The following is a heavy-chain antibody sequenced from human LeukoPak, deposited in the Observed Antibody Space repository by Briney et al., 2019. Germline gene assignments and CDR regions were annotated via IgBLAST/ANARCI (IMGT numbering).Heavy chain of an antibody. V-gene: IGHV1-24*01. CDR1: GYTLTELS. CDR3: ATDRDYGTGDFDY. CDR2: FDPEDGET. J-gene: IGHJ4*02. D-gene: IGHD4/OR15-4a*01. Sequence: WASVKVSCKVSGYTLTELSMHWVRQAPGKGLEWMGGFDPEDGETIYAQKFRGRVTMTEDTSTDTAYMELSSLRSEDTAVYYCATDRDYGTGDFDYWGQGTLVTVSS.